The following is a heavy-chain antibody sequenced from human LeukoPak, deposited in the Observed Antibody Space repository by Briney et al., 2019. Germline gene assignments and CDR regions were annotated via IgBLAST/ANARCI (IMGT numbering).Heavy chain of an antibody. Sequence: SQTLSLTCTVSGGSISSGSYYWSWIRQPAGKGLEWIGSIYYSGSTYYNPSLKSRVTISVDTSKNQFSLKLSSVTAADTAVYYCQTVAGPHDYYYYYMDVWGKGTTVTVSS. CDR3: QTVAGPHDYYYYYMDV. CDR1: GGSISSGSYY. D-gene: IGHD6-19*01. J-gene: IGHJ6*03. CDR2: IYYSGST. V-gene: IGHV4-61*02.